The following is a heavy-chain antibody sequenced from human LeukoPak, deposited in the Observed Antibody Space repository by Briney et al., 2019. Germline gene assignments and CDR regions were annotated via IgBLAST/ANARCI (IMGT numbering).Heavy chain of an antibody. D-gene: IGHD5-18*01. CDR1: GYTFASYY. CDR3: ARADPLGGYSYGHFDY. Sequence: ASVKVSCKASGYTFASYYMHWVRQAPGQGLEWMGIINPSGGSTSYAQKFQGRVTMTRDTSTNTVYMELSSLRSEDTAVYYCARADPLGGYSYGHFDYWGQGTLVTVSS. J-gene: IGHJ4*02. V-gene: IGHV1-46*01. CDR2: INPSGGST.